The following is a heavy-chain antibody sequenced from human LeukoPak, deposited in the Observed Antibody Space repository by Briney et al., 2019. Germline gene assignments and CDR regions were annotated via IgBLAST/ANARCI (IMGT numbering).Heavy chain of an antibody. CDR1: GGSISSSSYY. V-gene: IGHV4-39*01. J-gene: IGHJ4*02. CDR2: IYYSGST. CDR3: WVSGSYSGGRPLDY. Sequence: PSETLSLTCTVSGGSISSSSYYWGWIRQPPGKGLEWIGSIYYSGSTYYNPSLKSRVTISVDTSKNQFSLKLSSVTAADTAVYYCWVSGSYSGGRPLDYWGQGTLVTVSS. D-gene: IGHD3-10*01.